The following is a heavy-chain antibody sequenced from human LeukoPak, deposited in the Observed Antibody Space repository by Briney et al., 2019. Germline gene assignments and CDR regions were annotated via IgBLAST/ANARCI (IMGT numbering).Heavy chain of an antibody. Sequence: PSETLSLTCAVYGGSFSGYYWSWIRQPPGKGLEWIGEINHSGSTNYNPSLKSRVTISVDTSKNQFSLKLSSVTAADTAVYYCARALPRVAALQKWGQGTLVTVSS. V-gene: IGHV4-34*01. J-gene: IGHJ4*02. CDR3: ARALPRVAALQK. CDR1: GGSFSGYY. D-gene: IGHD2-15*01. CDR2: INHSGST.